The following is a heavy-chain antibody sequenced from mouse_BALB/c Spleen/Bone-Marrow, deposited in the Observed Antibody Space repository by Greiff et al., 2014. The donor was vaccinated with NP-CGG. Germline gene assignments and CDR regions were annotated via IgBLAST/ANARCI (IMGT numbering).Heavy chain of an antibody. Sequence: VQLQQPGPELVKPGASVKISCKASGYSFTGYFMNWVMQSHGKSLEWIGRINPYNGDTFYNQKFKGKATLTVDKSSSTARMELRSLASEDSAVYYCARYYGQGAMDYWGQGTSVTVSS. D-gene: IGHD1-2*01. J-gene: IGHJ4*01. CDR1: GYSFTGYF. CDR3: ARYYGQGAMDY. CDR2: INPYNGDT. V-gene: IGHV1-20*02.